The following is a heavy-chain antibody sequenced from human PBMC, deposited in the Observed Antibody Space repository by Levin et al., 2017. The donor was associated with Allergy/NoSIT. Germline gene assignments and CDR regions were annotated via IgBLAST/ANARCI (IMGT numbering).Heavy chain of an antibody. Sequence: GGSLRLSCAASGFSFKDYSMHWVRLTPRKGLEWVSLIPWDGGSTYYADSVKGRFTISRDHNTQSLFLQMNSLTTEDTALYFCSKGITGGSWSFDYWGQGTLVTVSS. CDR1: GFSFKDYS. D-gene: IGHD6-13*01. CDR2: IPWDGGST. V-gene: IGHV3-43*01. CDR3: SKGITGGSWSFDY. J-gene: IGHJ4*02.